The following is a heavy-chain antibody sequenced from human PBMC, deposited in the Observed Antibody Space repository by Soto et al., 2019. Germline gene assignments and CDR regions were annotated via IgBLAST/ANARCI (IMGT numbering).Heavy chain of an antibody. CDR2: INAGNGNT. D-gene: IGHD3-16*01. V-gene: IGHV1-3*01. Sequence: ASVKVSCKASGYTFTSYAMHWVRQAPGQRLEWMGWINAGNGNTKYSQKFQGRVTITRDTSASTAYMELSSLRSEDTAVYYCALYQIWEAAVNICAFNIWGQGTMVTVS. CDR3: ALYQIWEAAVNICAFNI. J-gene: IGHJ3*02. CDR1: GYTFTSYA.